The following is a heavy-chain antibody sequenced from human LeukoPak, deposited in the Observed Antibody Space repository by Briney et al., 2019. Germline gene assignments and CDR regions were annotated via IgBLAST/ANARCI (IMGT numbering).Heavy chain of an antibody. J-gene: IGHJ4*02. CDR3: ARRAGAYSHPYDY. D-gene: IGHD4/OR15-4a*01. CDR1: GFTFSSYW. Sequence: GGSLRLSCAASGFTFSSYWMSWVRQAPGKGLEWVSFIYSDNTHYSDSVKGRFTISRDNSKNTLYLQMNSLRAEDTAVYYCARRAGAYSHPYDYWGQGTLVTVSS. CDR2: IYSDNT. V-gene: IGHV3-53*01.